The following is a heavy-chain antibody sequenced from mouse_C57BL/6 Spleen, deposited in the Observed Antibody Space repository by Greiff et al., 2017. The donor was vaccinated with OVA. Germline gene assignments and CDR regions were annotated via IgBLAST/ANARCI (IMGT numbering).Heavy chain of an antibody. J-gene: IGHJ2*01. CDR3: ARVEGYYLYFDY. V-gene: IGHV1-52*01. CDR1: GYNFTSYW. CDR2: IDPSDSET. D-gene: IGHD2-3*01. Sequence: QVQLQQPGAELVRPGSSVKLSCKASGYNFTSYWMHWVKQRPIQGLEWIGNIDPSDSETHYNQKFKDKATLTVDKSSSTAYMQLSSLTSEDSAVYYCARVEGYYLYFDYWGQGTTLTVSS.